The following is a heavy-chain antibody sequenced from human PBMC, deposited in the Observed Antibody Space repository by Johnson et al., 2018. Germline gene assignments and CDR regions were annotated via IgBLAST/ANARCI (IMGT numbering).Heavy chain of an antibody. V-gene: IGHV3-30*18. CDR1: GFTFSNYG. D-gene: IGHD4-17*01. CDR3: AKDNGATRIRCFKH. Sequence: LVQSGGGVVQPGRSLRLSCAASGFTFSNYGMHWVRQAPGKGLEWVTVISYDGSNKQYADSVKGRFTISRDNSKNPLYLQMNSLRVEDTAVYYCAKDNGATRIRCFKHWGQGTRVTVSS. CDR2: ISYDGSNK. J-gene: IGHJ1*01.